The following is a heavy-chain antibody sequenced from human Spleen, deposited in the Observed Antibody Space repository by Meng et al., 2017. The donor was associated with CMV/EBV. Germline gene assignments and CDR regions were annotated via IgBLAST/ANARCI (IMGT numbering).Heavy chain of an antibody. CDR1: GFTFRDYS. CDR3: CRDEYVLRFLEYHYYGMDV. J-gene: IGHJ6*02. Sequence: GESLKISCTTSGFTFRDYSVTWVRQAPGKGLEWVGFIRSKAFGGTTEYAASVKGRFTFSRDDSRSIAYMQMNSLRTEDTAVYYCCRDEYVLRFLEYHYYGMDVWGQGTTVTVSS. V-gene: IGHV3-49*04. D-gene: IGHD3-3*01. CDR2: IRSKAFGGTT.